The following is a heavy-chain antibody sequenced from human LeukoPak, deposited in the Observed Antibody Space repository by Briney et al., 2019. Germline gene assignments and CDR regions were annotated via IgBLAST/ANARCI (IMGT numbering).Heavy chain of an antibody. CDR2: IYYTGKT. Sequence: SETLSLICSVSGDYISNSNYYWGWIRQPPGKGLEWIGNIYYTGKTYYNSSLKSQVTISIDTSKNEFSLNLNSVTAADTAVYYCARVSFELYYMDVWGKGTTVTVSS. CDR3: ARVSFELYYMDV. V-gene: IGHV4-39*01. D-gene: IGHD1-26*01. CDR1: GDYISNSNYY. J-gene: IGHJ6*03.